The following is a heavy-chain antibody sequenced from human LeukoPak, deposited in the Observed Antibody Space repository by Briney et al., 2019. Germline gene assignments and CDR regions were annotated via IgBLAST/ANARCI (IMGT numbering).Heavy chain of an antibody. CDR3: ARMYTAMVTVIDY. V-gene: IGHV4-59*01. CDR2: IYYSGST. D-gene: IGHD5-18*01. Sequence: SETLSLTCTVSGGSISSYYWSWIRQPPGKGPEWIGYIYYSGSTNYNPSLKSRVTISVDTSKNQFSLKLSSVTAADTAVYYCARMYTAMVTVIDYWGQGTLVTVSS. CDR1: GGSISSYY. J-gene: IGHJ4*02.